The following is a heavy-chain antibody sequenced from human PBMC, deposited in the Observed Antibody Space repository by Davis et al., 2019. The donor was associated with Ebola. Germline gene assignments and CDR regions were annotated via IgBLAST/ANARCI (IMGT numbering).Heavy chain of an antibody. CDR3: ARSAIAYCSGGSCYFDY. CDR1: AGTFSSYA. Sequence: SVKVSCKASAGTFSSYAISWVRQAPGQGLEWMGGIIPIIGTSNYAQKFQGRVTITADKSTSTAYMELSSLRSEDTAVYFCARSAIAYCSGGSCYFDYWGQGTLVTVSS. J-gene: IGHJ4*02. D-gene: IGHD2-15*01. V-gene: IGHV1-69*06. CDR2: IIPIIGTS.